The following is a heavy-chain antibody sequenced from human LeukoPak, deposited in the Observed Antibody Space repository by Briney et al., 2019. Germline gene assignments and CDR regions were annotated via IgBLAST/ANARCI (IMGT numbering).Heavy chain of an antibody. V-gene: IGHV3-66*01. CDR2: MYTGGGT. Sequence: PGGSLRLSCVGLTFTVSDTFMSWVRQAPGKGLDWVSTMYTGGGTDYADTVKGRFPISRDSSKNTVYLQMNSLRDEDTAVYYCARGPPFDPWGQGTLVTVSS. CDR3: ARGPPFDP. J-gene: IGHJ5*02. CDR1: TFTVSDTF.